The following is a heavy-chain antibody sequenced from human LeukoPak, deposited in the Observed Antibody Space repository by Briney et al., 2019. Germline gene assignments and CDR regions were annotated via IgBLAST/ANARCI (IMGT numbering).Heavy chain of an antibody. D-gene: IGHD3-22*01. V-gene: IGHV1-2*02. CDR1: GYTFTGYY. Sequence: ASVKVSCKASGYTFTGYYMHWVRQAPGQGLEWMGWINPNSGGTNYAQKFQGRVTMTRDTSISTAYMELSRLRSDDTAVCYCARDDSSGYYYFDYWGQGTLVTVSS. CDR3: ARDDSSGYYYFDY. J-gene: IGHJ4*02. CDR2: INPNSGGT.